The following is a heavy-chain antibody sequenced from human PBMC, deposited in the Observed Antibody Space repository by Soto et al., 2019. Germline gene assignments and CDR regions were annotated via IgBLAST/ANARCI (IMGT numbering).Heavy chain of an antibody. D-gene: IGHD3-16*01. CDR2: IYYSGST. CDR1: GGSISSYY. V-gene: IGHV4-59*01. CDR3: ARDGGTVVDAFDI. J-gene: IGHJ3*02. Sequence: PSETLSLTCTVSGGSISSYYWSWIRQPPGKGLEWIGYIYYSGSTNYNPSLKSRVTISVDTSKNQFSLKLSSVTAADTAEYYCARDGGTVVDAFDIWGQGTMVTVSS.